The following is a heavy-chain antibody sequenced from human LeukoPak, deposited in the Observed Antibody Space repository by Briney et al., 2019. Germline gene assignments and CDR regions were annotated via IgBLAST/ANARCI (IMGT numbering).Heavy chain of an antibody. CDR1: GGSISSSRYY. V-gene: IGHV4-39*07. CDR2: MYYSGST. D-gene: IGHD1-7*01. Sequence: SETLSLTCTVSGGSISSSRYYWGWVRQPPGKGLERIASMYYSGSTYYNPSLKSRVTISVDTSKNQFSLKLSSMTAADTAVYYCARDGDWNYFNWFDPWGQGTLVTVSS. CDR3: ARDGDWNYFNWFDP. J-gene: IGHJ5*02.